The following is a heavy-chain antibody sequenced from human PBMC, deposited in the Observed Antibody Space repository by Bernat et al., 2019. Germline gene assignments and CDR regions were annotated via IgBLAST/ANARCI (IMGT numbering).Heavy chain of an antibody. Sequence: EVQLVESGGGLVQPGGSLRLSCAASGCTFSSYAMSWVRQAPGKGLEWVSAISGSGGSTYYADSVKGRFTISRDNSKNTLYLQMNSLRAEDTAVYYCAKLPTVKMRQKVNWYFDLWGRGTLVTVSS. V-gene: IGHV3-23*04. CDR1: GCTFSSYA. CDR2: ISGSGGST. CDR3: AKLPTVKMRQKVNWYFDL. D-gene: IGHD4-17*01. J-gene: IGHJ2*01.